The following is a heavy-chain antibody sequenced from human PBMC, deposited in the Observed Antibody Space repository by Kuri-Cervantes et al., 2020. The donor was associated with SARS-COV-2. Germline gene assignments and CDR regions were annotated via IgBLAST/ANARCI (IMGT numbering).Heavy chain of an antibody. V-gene: IGHV3-30-3*02. Sequence: GGSLRLSCKASGGTFSSYAMHWVLQAPGKGLESVAVISYDGSNKYYADSVKGRFTISRDNSKNTLYLQMNSLRAEDTAVYYCAKTGPYSSGSRNDAFDIWGQGTMVTVSS. J-gene: IGHJ3*02. CDR2: ISYDGSNK. CDR3: AKTGPYSSGSRNDAFDI. CDR1: GGTFSSYA. D-gene: IGHD3-22*01.